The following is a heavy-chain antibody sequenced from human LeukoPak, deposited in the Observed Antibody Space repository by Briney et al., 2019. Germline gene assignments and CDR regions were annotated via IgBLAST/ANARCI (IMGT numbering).Heavy chain of an antibody. D-gene: IGHD6-13*01. CDR2: ISGYTGDA. CDR1: GYSFSNYG. CDR3: MRDPLDFRSSSWPRYNWFDP. V-gene: IGHV1-18*01. Sequence: ASVKVSCTASGYSFSNYGISWVRQAPGQGLEWVGWISGYTGDAKYAQEFHGRVTMTTDTPTSTAYMDLRSLRTDYTAVYYCMRDPLDFRSSSWPRYNWFDPWGQGTLVIVSA. J-gene: IGHJ5*02.